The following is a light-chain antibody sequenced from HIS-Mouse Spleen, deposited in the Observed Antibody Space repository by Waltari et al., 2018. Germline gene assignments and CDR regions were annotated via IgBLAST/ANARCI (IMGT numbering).Light chain of an antibody. J-gene: IGLJ2*01. V-gene: IGLV3-19*01. CDR1: STRSYY. CDR2: GKN. CDR3: NSRDSSGNHVV. Sequence: SSELTQDPAVSVALGQTVRITCQGDSTRSYYASWYQQKPGQAPVLVIYGKNNRPSGIPDRFSGSSSGNTASLTITGAQAEDEADYYCNSRDSSGNHVVFGGGTKLTVL.